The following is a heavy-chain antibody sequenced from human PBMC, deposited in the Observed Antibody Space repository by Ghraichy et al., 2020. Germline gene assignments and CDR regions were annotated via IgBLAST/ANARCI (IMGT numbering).Heavy chain of an antibody. CDR1: GYSFNSYW. CDR2: IYPGDSET. CDR3: AGLPAGGIAPHYLYGMDV. Sequence: GESLNISCKGSGYSFNSYWIAWVRQMPGKGLEWMTIIYPGDSETKYSPSFQGQGTVSVDKSITTAYLHWSSLKASDTATYYCAGLPAGGIAPHYLYGMDVWGQGTTVTVSS. J-gene: IGHJ6*02. D-gene: IGHD6-13*01. V-gene: IGHV5-51*01.